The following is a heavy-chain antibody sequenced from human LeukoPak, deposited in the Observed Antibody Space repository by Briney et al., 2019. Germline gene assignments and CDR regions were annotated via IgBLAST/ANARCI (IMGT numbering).Heavy chain of an antibody. CDR3: VKAAYVRGSFEYFDY. Sequence: GGSLRLSCAASGFTFSTYGMHWVRQAPGKGLEWVALTSYDGSNEYYADSVKGRFSISRDKLKNTVYLQMNSLRAEDTAVYYCVKAAYVRGSFEYFDYWGQGTLVTVSS. CDR1: GFTFSTYG. V-gene: IGHV3-30*18. CDR2: TSYDGSNE. J-gene: IGHJ4*02. D-gene: IGHD3-16*01.